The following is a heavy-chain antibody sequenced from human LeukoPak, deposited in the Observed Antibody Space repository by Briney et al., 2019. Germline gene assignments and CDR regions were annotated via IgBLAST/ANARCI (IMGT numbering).Heavy chain of an antibody. V-gene: IGHV3-33*01. D-gene: IGHD1-1*01. J-gene: IGHJ4*02. CDR3: ARDHSGTQDY. Sequence: PGGSLRLSCAASGFTFSNYGMHWVRQVPGKGLEWVAVIWDDGSNEYYADSVKGRFTIFRDNRRNTLYLQMNSLRAEDTAVYSCARDHSGTQDYWGQGTLVTVSS. CDR2: IWDDGSNE. CDR1: GFTFSNYG.